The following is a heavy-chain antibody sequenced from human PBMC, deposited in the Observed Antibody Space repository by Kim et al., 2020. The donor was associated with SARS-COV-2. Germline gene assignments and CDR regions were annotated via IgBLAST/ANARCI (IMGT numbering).Heavy chain of an antibody. J-gene: IGHJ4*02. V-gene: IGHV4-34*01. D-gene: IGHD4-17*01. Sequence: YSPSPRSRVTISVDTSKNQFSLKLSSVTAADTAVYYCARGGHDYGDYEVYWGQGTLVTVSS. CDR3: ARGGHDYGDYEVY.